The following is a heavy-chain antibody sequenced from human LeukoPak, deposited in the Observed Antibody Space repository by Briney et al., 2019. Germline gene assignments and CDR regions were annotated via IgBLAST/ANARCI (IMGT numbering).Heavy chain of an antibody. CDR3: AKDREEVAAPYWFDP. D-gene: IGHD2-15*01. Sequence: AGGSLRLSCAASGFTFRRYGMTWVRQAPGKGLEWVSAISGSGGSTYYADSVKGRFTISRDNSKNTLYLQMNSLRAEDTAVYYCAKDREEVAAPYWFDPWGQGTLVTVSS. J-gene: IGHJ5*02. CDR1: GFTFRRYG. CDR2: ISGSGGST. V-gene: IGHV3-23*01.